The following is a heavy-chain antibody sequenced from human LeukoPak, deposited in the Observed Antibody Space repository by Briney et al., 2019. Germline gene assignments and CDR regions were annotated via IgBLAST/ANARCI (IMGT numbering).Heavy chain of an antibody. CDR1: GLTVSSNS. J-gene: IGHJ4*02. CDR2: IYSGGST. D-gene: IGHD4/OR15-4a*01. Sequence: GGSLRLSCAASGLTVSSNSMSWVRQAPGKGLEWVSFIYSGGSTYYADSVKGRFTISRDNSKNTRYLQMNSLRADDTAVYYCARRAGAYSHPYDYWGQGTLVTVSS. V-gene: IGHV3-53*01. CDR3: ARRAGAYSHPYDY.